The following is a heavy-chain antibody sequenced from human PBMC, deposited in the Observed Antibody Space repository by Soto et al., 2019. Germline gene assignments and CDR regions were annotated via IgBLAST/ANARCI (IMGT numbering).Heavy chain of an antibody. Sequence: GGSLRLSCAVSGFTFDDYAMHWVRQAPEKGLEWVSGINWRSDIGYADSVEGRFTISRNNDENSPYLQKISLRAADAALLYCGNPQNRGGRTTFIYWGQGTQVTVSS. CDR2: INWRSDI. J-gene: IGHJ4*02. CDR3: GNPQNRGGRTTFIY. CDR1: GFTFDDYA. V-gene: IGHV3-9*01. D-gene: IGHD3-16*01.